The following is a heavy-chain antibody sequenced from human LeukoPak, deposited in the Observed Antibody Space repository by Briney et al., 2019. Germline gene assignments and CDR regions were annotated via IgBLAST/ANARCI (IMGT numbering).Heavy chain of an antibody. J-gene: IGHJ6*02. CDR2: ISYDGSNK. CDR1: GFTFSSYG. Sequence: PGGSLRLSCAASGFTFSSYGMHWVRQAPGKGLEWVAVISYDGSNKYYADSVKGRFTISRDNSKNTLYLQMNSLRAEDTAVYYCARVPNYGDYGLYYYYYGMDVWGQGTTVTVSS. V-gene: IGHV3-30*03. D-gene: IGHD4-17*01. CDR3: ARVPNYGDYGLYYYYYGMDV.